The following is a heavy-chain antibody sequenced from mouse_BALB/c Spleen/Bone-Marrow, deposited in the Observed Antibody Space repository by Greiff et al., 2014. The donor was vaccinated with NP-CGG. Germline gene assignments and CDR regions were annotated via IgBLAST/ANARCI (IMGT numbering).Heavy chain of an antibody. J-gene: IGHJ2*01. CDR2: MFPGTGST. V-gene: IGHV1S132*01. D-gene: IGHD2-4*01. Sequence: VQLQQSGAELVKPGASVKLSCKTSGYTFTSYWIQWVKQRPGQGLGWIGEMFPGTGSTYYNEKFKDKATLTIDTSSNTACMQLSSLTSEDSAVYFCARKGISTVIATAYYFDYWGQGSTLTVSS. CDR1: GYTFTSYW. CDR3: ARKGISTVIATAYYFDY.